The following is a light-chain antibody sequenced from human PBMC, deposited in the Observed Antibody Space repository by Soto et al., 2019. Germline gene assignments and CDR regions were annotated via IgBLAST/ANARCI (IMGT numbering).Light chain of an antibody. J-gene: IGLJ2*01. CDR3: SSYTSSSTLVV. Sequence: QSALTQPASVSGSPGQSITISCTGTSSDVGGYNYVSWYQQHPGKAPKLMIYEVSNRPSGVSNRFSGSKSGNTASLTISGLQDEDEADYYCSSYTSSSTLVVFGGGTKLTV. CDR1: SSDVGGYNY. CDR2: EVS. V-gene: IGLV2-14*01.